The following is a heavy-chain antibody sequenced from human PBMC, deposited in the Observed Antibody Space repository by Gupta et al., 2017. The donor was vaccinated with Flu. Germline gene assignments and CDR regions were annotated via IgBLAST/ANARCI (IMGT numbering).Heavy chain of an antibody. CDR2: ISSSSSYI. J-gene: IGHJ4*02. Sequence: RQAPGNGLEWFSSISSSSSYIYSADSVKGRFTISRDNAKNSLYLQMNSLRAEDTAVYYCARVWSLEVNYFDYWGQGTLVTVSS. CDR3: ARVWSLEVNYFDY. V-gene: IGHV3-21*01. D-gene: IGHD3-3*01.